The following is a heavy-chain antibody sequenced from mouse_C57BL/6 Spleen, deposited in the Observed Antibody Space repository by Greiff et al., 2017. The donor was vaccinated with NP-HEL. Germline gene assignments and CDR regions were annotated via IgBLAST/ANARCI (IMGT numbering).Heavy chain of an antibody. J-gene: IGHJ3*01. CDR2: ISSGSSTI. D-gene: IGHD1-1*01. CDR1: GFTFSDYG. Sequence: EVNVVESGGGLVKPGGSLKLSCAASGFTFSDYGMHWVRQAPEKGLEWVAYISSGSSTIYYSDTVKGRFTISRDNAKNTLFLQMTSLRSEDTAMYYCARPGDLVTTVVDSWFACWGQGTLVTVSA. V-gene: IGHV5-17*01. CDR3: ARPGDLVTTVVDSWFAC.